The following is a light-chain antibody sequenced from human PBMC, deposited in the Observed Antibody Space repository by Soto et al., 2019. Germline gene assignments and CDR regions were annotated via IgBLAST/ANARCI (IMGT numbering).Light chain of an antibody. CDR2: GSS. Sequence: DIALTQSPGTLSLSPGERATLSCRARQNFGGMFVAWYQQKLGQAPRLLIYGSSSRATGIPDRFSGSGSGTDFTLTISRLEPEDFAMYYCQQYGGSLLTFGGGTRVEIK. CDR3: QQYGGSLLT. V-gene: IGKV3-20*01. J-gene: IGKJ4*01. CDR1: QNFGGMF.